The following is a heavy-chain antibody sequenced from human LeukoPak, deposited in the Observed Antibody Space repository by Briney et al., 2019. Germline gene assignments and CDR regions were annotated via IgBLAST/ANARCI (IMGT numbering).Heavy chain of an antibody. CDR1: GYTFTIYD. CDR3: ARDNYYGSGPFDY. Sequence: ASVKVSCKSSGYTFTIYDINWVRQATGQGLEWIGWMNPNIGNTGYAQKFQRRVTITTDESTSTAYMQLSSLRSEDTAVYYYARDNYYGSGPFDYWGQGTLVTVSS. D-gene: IGHD3-10*01. J-gene: IGHJ4*02. CDR2: MNPNIGNT. V-gene: IGHV1-8*03.